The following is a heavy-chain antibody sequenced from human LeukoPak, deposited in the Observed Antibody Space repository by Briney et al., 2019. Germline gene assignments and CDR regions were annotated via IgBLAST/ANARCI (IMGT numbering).Heavy chain of an antibody. D-gene: IGHD2-2*01. V-gene: IGHV3-30*04. J-gene: IGHJ4*02. Sequence: PGRSLRLSCAASGFTFSTYAIHWVRQAQGKGLEWVAIISSDGTNQHYGDSVKGRFTSSRDNSRNTLYLQMNSLRVDDTAMYYCARPYYCSSTTCSYGLGYWGQGTLVTVSS. CDR1: GFTFSTYA. CDR2: ISSDGTNQ. CDR3: ARPYYCSSTTCSYGLGY.